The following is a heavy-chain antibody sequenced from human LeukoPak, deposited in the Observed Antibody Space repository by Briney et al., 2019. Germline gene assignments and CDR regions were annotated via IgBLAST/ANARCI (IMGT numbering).Heavy chain of an antibody. CDR1: GGSISSSNYY. V-gene: IGHV4-39*01. CDR2: IYYSGTT. Sequence: SETLSLTCTVSGGSISSSNYYWGWIRQPPGKGLEWIGSIYYSGTTYYSSSLKSRVIISVDTSKNQFSLKLSSVTATDTAVFYCARHEAQDFDYWGQGTLVTVSS. J-gene: IGHJ4*02. CDR3: ARHEAQDFDY.